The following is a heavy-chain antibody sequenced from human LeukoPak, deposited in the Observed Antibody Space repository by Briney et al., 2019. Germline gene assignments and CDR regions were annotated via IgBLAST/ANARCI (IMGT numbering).Heavy chain of an antibody. V-gene: IGHV3-7*01. J-gene: IGHJ4*02. CDR2: INQDGSEK. Sequence: GSLRLSCVVSELTFSRYWMSWLRQAPGKGLEWVANINQDGSEKYFVDSVKGRFTISRDNAKNSLYLQMNSLRAEDTAVYYCARDGSGWSANWGQGTLVTVSS. D-gene: IGHD6-19*01. CDR1: ELTFSRYW. CDR3: ARDGSGWSAN.